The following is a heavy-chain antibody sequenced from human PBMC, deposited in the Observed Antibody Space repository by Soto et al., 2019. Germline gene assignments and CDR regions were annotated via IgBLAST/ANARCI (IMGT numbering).Heavy chain of an antibody. Sequence: PSEPLSLTCTSSGGSFSGSYWSRIRQPPGKGLEWIGDINHSGSTNYNPSLKSRVTISVDTSKNYFSLKLSSVTAADTAVFYCARGRYYDFWSGYYEARYGMDGWGQGTTVS. V-gene: IGHV4-34*01. J-gene: IGHJ6*02. CDR3: ARGRYYDFWSGYYEARYGMDG. D-gene: IGHD3-3*01. CDR1: GGSFSGSY. CDR2: INHSGST.